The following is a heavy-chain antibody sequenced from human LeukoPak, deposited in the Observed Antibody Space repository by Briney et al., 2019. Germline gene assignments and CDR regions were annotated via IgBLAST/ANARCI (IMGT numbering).Heavy chain of an antibody. J-gene: IGHJ5*02. Sequence: SETLSLTCTVSGGSISSSDYYWGWIRQPPGEGLEWIGSIYYSGSTYYNPSLKSRVILSVDTSKNQFSLKLSSVTAADSAVYFCARNVIVGATIWFDPWGQGTLVTVSS. D-gene: IGHD1-26*01. CDR1: GGSISSSDYY. CDR2: IYYSGST. V-gene: IGHV4-39*01. CDR3: ARNVIVGATIWFDP.